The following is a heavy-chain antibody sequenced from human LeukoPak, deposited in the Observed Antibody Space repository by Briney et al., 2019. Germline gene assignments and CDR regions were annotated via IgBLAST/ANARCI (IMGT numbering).Heavy chain of an antibody. CDR2: IWYDGSNK. Sequence: PGGSLRLSCAASGFTFSSYGMHWVRQAPGKGLEWVAVIWYDGSNKYYADSVKGRFTISRDNSKNTLYLQMNSLRAEDTAVYYCARDCIAVAGTWWAQWELRCYGMDVWGQGTTVTVSS. V-gene: IGHV3-33*01. D-gene: IGHD6-19*01. CDR3: ARDCIAVAGTWWAQWELRCYGMDV. CDR1: GFTFSSYG. J-gene: IGHJ6*02.